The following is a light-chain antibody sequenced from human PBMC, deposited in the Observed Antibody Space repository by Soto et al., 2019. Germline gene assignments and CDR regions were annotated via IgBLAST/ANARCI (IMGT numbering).Light chain of an antibody. CDR3: QSYDSSLSVV. CDR2: GNS. V-gene: IGLV1-40*01. Sequence: QPVLTQPPSVSGAPGQRVTISCTGSSSNIGAGYDVHWYQQLPGTAPKLLIYGNSNRPSGVPDRFSGSKSGTSASLAITWLQAEDEADYYCQSYDSSLSVVFGGGTKLTVL. J-gene: IGLJ2*01. CDR1: SSNIGAGYD.